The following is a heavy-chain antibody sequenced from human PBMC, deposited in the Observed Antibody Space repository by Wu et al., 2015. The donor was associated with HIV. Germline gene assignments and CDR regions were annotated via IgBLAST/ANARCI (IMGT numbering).Heavy chain of an antibody. V-gene: IGHV1-69*05. CDR2: IIPLFGTA. CDR1: GGTFSSFS. Sequence: QVQLVQSGAEVKKPGSSVKVSCKASGGTFSSFSVSWVRQAPGQGLEWMGGIIPLFGTAYSAQRFQDRLTVTTDDSTATAYMELNRLRSDDTAVYYCARPPATYYYDSSGYSPFDYWGQGTLVTVSS. J-gene: IGHJ4*02. D-gene: IGHD3-22*01. CDR3: ARPPATYYYDSSGYSPFDY.